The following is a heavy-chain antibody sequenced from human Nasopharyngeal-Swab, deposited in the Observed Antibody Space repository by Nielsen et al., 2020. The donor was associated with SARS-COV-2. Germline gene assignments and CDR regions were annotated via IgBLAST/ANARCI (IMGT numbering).Heavy chain of an antibody. J-gene: IGHJ3*01. CDR2: VNQDGSRR. D-gene: IGHD2-21*01. V-gene: IGHV3-74*01. CDR3: ARIAIGGSRAFDV. CDR1: GVIFSKYW. Sequence: GGSLRLSCVASGVIFSKYWMHWVRQAPGKGLVWVSRVNQDGSRRDYADSVRGRFTISRDNAKNTLYLQMNSLRADDTAVYYCARIAIGGSRAFDVWGQGTMVTVSP.